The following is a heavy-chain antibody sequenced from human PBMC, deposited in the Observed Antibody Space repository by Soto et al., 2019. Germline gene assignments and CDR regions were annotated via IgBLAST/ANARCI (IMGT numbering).Heavy chain of an antibody. V-gene: IGHV4-30-4*01. J-gene: IGHJ6*02. D-gene: IGHD2-15*01. CDR1: GGSISSGDYY. CDR2: IYYSGST. CDR3: ARSACCGGSCYPYYDYYGMDV. Sequence: QVQLQESGPGLVKPSQTLSLTCTVSGGSISSGDYYWSWIRKPPGKGLEWIGYIYYSGSTYYNPSLRSRVTISVHTSKIQYSLKLSSVTAADTAVYYCARSACCGGSCYPYYDYYGMDVWGQGTTVTVSS.